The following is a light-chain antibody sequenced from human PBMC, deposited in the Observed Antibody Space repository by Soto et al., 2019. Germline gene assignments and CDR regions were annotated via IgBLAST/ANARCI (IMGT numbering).Light chain of an antibody. V-gene: IGLV1-40*01. CDR2: GNS. Sequence: QAVVTQPPSVSGAPGQRVTISCTGSSSNIGAGYDVHWYQQLPGTAPKLLIYGNSNRPSGVPDRFSGSKSGTSASLAITGLQAEDEADYYCQSYDSSLSGSGVVFGGGTKPTVL. CDR1: SSNIGAGYD. CDR3: QSYDSSLSGSGVV. J-gene: IGLJ2*01.